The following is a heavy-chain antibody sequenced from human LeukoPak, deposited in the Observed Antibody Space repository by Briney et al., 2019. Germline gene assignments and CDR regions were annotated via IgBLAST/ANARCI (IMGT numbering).Heavy chain of an antibody. D-gene: IGHD3-22*01. J-gene: IGHJ4*02. CDR1: GYTFTGCY. V-gene: IGHV1-2*02. CDR2: INPNSGGT. Sequence: ASVKVSCKASGYTFTGCYMHWVRQAPGQGLEWMGWINPNSGGTNYAQKFQGRVTMTRDTSISTAYMELSRLRSDDTAVYYCAREISDSSGYYDGDYWGQGTLVTVSS. CDR3: AREISDSSGYYDGDY.